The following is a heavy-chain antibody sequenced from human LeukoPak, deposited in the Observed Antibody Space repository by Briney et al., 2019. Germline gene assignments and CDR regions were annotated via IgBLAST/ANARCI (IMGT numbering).Heavy chain of an antibody. V-gene: IGHV1-2*02. CDR2: INTKSGGT. CDR1: GYTFTGYY. J-gene: IGHJ4*02. D-gene: IGHD3-9*01. Sequence: ASVKVSCKASGYTFTGYYMHWVRQAPGQGGEGMGGINTKSGGTKYAQKFQGRVTITRDRAISTAYMQLSRLRSAETAVYYCARGIRYFHWLSCYFDYWGQGTLVTVSS. CDR3: ARGIRYFHWLSCYFDY.